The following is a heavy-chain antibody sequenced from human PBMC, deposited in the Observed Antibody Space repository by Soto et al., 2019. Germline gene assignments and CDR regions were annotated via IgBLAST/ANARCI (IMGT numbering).Heavy chain of an antibody. CDR2: SNHGGST. V-gene: IGHV4-34*01. CDR3: ARGPPLRAARSYYYYYGMDV. Sequence: SSETLSLTCAVSGGSFSGHYWTWIRQPPGKGLEWIGESNHGGSTNYNPSLQSRVTISVDTSKNQFSLKLRSVNAADTAVYYCARGPPLRAARSYYYYYGMDVWGQGTTVTAP. D-gene: IGHD6-6*01. J-gene: IGHJ6*02. CDR1: GGSFSGHY.